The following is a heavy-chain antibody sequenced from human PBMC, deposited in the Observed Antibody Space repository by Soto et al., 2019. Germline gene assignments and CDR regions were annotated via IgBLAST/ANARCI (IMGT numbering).Heavy chain of an antibody. V-gene: IGHV3-30-3*01. Sequence: PVGSLRLSCAASGFTFSSYAMHWVRQAPGKGLEWVAVISYDGSNKYYADSVKGRFTISRDNSKNTLYLQMNSLRAEDTAVYYCARWAIFGVVIPKGMDVWGQGTTVTVSS. CDR1: GFTFSSYA. D-gene: IGHD3-3*01. CDR2: ISYDGSNK. J-gene: IGHJ6*02. CDR3: ARWAIFGVVIPKGMDV.